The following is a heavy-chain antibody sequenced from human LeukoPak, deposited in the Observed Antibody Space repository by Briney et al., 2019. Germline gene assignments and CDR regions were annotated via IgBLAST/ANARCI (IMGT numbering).Heavy chain of an antibody. V-gene: IGHV3-7*01. CDR3: ARGRIAAVH. CDR1: GFTFSSYS. CDR2: IKQNGSEK. J-gene: IGHJ4*02. D-gene: IGHD6-13*01. Sequence: PGGSLRLSCAASGFTFSSYSMNWVRQAPGKGLEWVANIKQNGSEKYYVDSVKGRFTISRDNAKNSLDLQMNSLRAEDTAVYYCARGRIAAVHWGQGTLVTVSS.